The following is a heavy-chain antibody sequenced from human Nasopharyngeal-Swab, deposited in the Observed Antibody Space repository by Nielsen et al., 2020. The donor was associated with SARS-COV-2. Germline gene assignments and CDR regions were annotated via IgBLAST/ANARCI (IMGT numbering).Heavy chain of an antibody. CDR1: GGTFSNLA. V-gene: IGHV1-69*13. J-gene: IGHJ3*01. CDR3: ARDIMITFGGVIAYDAFDV. D-gene: IGHD3-16*02. Sequence: SVKVSCKASGGTFSNLAISWVRQAPGQGLEWMGGIILIFGTANYAQKLQGRVTITADESASTAYMELSSLRSEDTAVYYCARDIMITFGGVIAYDAFDVWGQGTMVTVSS. CDR2: IILIFGTA.